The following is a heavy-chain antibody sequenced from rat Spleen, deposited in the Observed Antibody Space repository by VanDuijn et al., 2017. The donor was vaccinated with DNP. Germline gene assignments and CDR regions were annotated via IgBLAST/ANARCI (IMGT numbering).Heavy chain of an antibody. Sequence: QVQLKESGPGMVQPSQTLSLTCTVSGFSLTDYSAHWVRQPPGKVLEWIAAISRGGSTYYNSALKSRLSISRDTSKSQVFLKMNSLQTEDTAIYYCSRYGGYSALDAWGQGTSVTVSS. CDR1: GFSLTDYS. V-gene: IGHV2-19*01. J-gene: IGHJ4*01. CDR2: ISRGGST. D-gene: IGHD1-11*01. CDR3: SRYGGYSALDA.